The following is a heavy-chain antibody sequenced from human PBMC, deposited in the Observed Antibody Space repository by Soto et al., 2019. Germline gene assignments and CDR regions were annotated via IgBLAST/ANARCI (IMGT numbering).Heavy chain of an antibody. D-gene: IGHD3-9*01. J-gene: IGHJ4*02. CDR1: GGSIISNNHY. CDR3: ARRSTISRGFDY. Sequence: SETLSLTCTVSGGSIISNNHYWGWIRQPPGKGLEWIGNINYSGTTYYNPSLKSRVTMSVDTSKGQFSLKLSSMTVADTAVYFCARRSTISRGFDYWGQGTLVTVSS. V-gene: IGHV4-39*01. CDR2: INYSGTT.